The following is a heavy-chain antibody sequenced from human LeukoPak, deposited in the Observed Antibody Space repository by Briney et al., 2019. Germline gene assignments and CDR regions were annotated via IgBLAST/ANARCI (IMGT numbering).Heavy chain of an antibody. CDR1: GYSFTNYW. Sequence: GESLKISCQTSGYSFTNYWIGWVRQMPGKGLEWMGIIYPGDSDTRYSPSFQGQVTISADKSISTAYLQWSSLKASDTAMYYCARGSPSGWYVFDYWGQGTLVTVSS. J-gene: IGHJ4*02. CDR3: ARGSPSGWYVFDY. D-gene: IGHD6-19*01. CDR2: IYPGDSDT. V-gene: IGHV5-51*01.